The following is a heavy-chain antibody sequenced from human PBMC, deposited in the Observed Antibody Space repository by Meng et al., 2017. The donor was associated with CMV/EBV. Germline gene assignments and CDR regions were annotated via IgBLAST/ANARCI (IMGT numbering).Heavy chain of an antibody. V-gene: IGHV2-5*02. J-gene: IGHJ4*02. Sequence: HIPLNELGPTLVKHTQTLTLTSTFSGCSLSTSGVGVGWIRQPPGKALEWLALIYWDDDKRYSPSLKSRLTITKDTSKNQVVLTMTNMDPVDTATYYCAHHADIAAAGSYCYWGQGTLVTVSS. CDR2: IYWDDDK. CDR3: AHHADIAAAGSYCY. D-gene: IGHD6-13*01. CDR1: GCSLSTSGVG.